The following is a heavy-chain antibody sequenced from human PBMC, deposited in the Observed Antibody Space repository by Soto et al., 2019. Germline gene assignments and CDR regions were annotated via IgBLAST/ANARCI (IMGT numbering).Heavy chain of an antibody. CDR2: INHSGST. CDR3: ARGRGDGYNQHWYFDL. D-gene: IGHD3-10*01. CDR1: GGSFSGYY. Sequence: SETLSLTCAVYGGSFSGYYWSWIRQPPGKGLDWIGEINHSGSTNYNPSLKSRFSISVGTSNNQFSLKLSSVTAADRAVYYCARGRGDGYNQHWYFDLWGRGTLVTVSS. V-gene: IGHV4-34*01. J-gene: IGHJ2*01.